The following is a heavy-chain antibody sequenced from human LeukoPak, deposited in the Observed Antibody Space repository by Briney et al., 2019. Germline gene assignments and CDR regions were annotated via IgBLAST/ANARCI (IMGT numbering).Heavy chain of an antibody. D-gene: IGHD5-12*01. CDR1: GFTFSSYW. V-gene: IGHV3-74*01. CDR2: ISSDGSST. J-gene: IGHJ4*02. CDR3: ARTTSGYDFYYFHY. Sequence: GGSLRLSCAVSGFTFSSYWMHWVRQAPGKGLLWVSRISSDGSSTNYADSVKGRFTISRDNAKNTLYLQMNSLRAEDTAVCYRARTTSGYDFYYFHYWGQGTLVTVSS.